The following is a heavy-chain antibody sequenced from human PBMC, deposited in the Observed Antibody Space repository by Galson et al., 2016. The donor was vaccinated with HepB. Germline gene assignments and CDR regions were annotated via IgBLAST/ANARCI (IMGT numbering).Heavy chain of an antibody. V-gene: IGHV3-30*18. Sequence: SLRLSCAASGFSFRTFAVHWARQAPGKGLEWVALVSADGSYEYYADSVRGRFTPSRDNSKDTLYLQMNSLTPDDTSVYYRAKGGDSSGWYHFDYWGQGTLVTASS. D-gene: IGHD6-19*01. CDR3: AKGGDSSGWYHFDY. CDR2: VSADGSYE. J-gene: IGHJ4*02. CDR1: GFSFRTFA.